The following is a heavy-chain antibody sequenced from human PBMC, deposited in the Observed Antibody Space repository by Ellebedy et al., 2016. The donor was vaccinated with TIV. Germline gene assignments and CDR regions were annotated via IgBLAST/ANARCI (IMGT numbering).Heavy chain of an antibody. Sequence: GESLKISCTASGINISPCSMGCVRQTPGKGLEWVSGIYGSGRGITYSDSVKGRFSISRDNSKNTLYLQMNSLRAEETAINYCAKDLGAGDGRWVFDMWGQGTLVTVSS. J-gene: IGHJ3*01. D-gene: IGHD5-24*01. CDR3: AKDLGAGDGRWVFDM. CDR2: IYGSGRGI. CDR1: GINISPCS. V-gene: IGHV3-23*01.